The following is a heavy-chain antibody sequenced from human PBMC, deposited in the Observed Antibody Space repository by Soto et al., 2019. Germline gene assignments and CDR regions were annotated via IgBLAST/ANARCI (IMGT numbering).Heavy chain of an antibody. CDR3: ARAHALWGGLQQPFDP. V-gene: IGHV4-34*01. J-gene: IGHJ5*02. CDR1: GGTIRGFY. Sequence: SETLSLTCAVSGGTIRGFYWTWIRQSPGKGLEWLGHIYHIGITSYNPSLKSRVSIPVDTSKSQLSLNLSSVTAADTAVYYCARAHALWGGLQQPFDPWGQGTLVTVSS. D-gene: IGHD4-4*01. CDR2: IYHIGIT.